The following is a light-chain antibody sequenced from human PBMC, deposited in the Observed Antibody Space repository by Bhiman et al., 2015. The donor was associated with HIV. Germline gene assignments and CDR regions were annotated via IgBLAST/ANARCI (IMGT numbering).Light chain of an antibody. CDR2: EDN. V-gene: IGLV6-57*02. Sequence: LTQPHSVSESPGKTVTISCTGSSGSIASNYVQWYQQRPGSAPTTVIYEDNQRPSGVPDRFSGSIDSSSNSASLTISGLKTEDEADYYCQSQRVFGGGTKLTVL. CDR1: SGSIASNY. J-gene: IGLJ3*02. CDR3: QSQRV.